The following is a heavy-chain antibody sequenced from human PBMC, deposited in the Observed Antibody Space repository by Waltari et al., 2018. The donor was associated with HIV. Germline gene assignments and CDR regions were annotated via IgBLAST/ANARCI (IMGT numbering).Heavy chain of an antibody. Sequence: EVQLVESGGGLVQPGGSLRLSCVASGFTSSHYWMHWVRQGPGKGLVWVSRINGDESRILYADSVKGRFTISRDNARNTLYLQMNSLRAEDTAVYYCARRHSSEGILDYWGQGTLVTVSS. V-gene: IGHV3-74*01. D-gene: IGHD6-19*01. CDR2: INGDESRI. CDR3: ARRHSSEGILDY. CDR1: GFTSSHYW. J-gene: IGHJ4*02.